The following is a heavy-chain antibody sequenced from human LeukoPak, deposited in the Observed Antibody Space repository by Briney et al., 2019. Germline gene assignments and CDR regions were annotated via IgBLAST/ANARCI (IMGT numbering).Heavy chain of an antibody. J-gene: IGHJ4*02. V-gene: IGHV4-34*01. Sequence: SETLSLTCAVYGGSFSGYYWSWIRQPPGKGLEWIGEINHSGSTNYNPSLKSRVTISVDTSKNQFSLKLSSVTAADTAVYYCARADTSDILTGYSDYWGQGTLVTVSS. D-gene: IGHD3-9*01. CDR1: GGSFSGYY. CDR3: ARADTSDILTGYSDY. CDR2: INHSGST.